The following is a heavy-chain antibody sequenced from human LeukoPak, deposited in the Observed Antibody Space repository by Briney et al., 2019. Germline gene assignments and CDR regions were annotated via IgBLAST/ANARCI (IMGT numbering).Heavy chain of an antibody. Sequence: PGGSLRLSCAASGFNFSTYGMSWVRQAPGKGLEWVSLVSGSGGSTYYGDSVKGRFTISRDNSKNTLYLQMNSLRAEDTAVYYCAKEQGWFGDRAFDIWGQGTMVTVSS. CDR3: AKEQGWFGDRAFDI. D-gene: IGHD3-10*01. V-gene: IGHV3-23*01. CDR1: GFNFSTYG. CDR2: VSGSGGST. J-gene: IGHJ3*02.